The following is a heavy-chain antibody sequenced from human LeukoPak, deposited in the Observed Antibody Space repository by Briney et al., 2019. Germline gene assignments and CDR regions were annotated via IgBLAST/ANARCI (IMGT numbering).Heavy chain of an antibody. J-gene: IGHJ4*02. CDR2: IYSGGST. CDR3: AREGDGKSDY. CDR1: GFTVSSNY. Sequence: GGSLRLSCAASGFTVSSNYMSWVRQAPGKGLEWVSVIYSGGSTYYADSVKGRFTISRDNAKNSLYLQMNSLRAEDTAVYYCAREGDGKSDYWGQGTLVTVSS. V-gene: IGHV3-53*01. D-gene: IGHD2-21*02.